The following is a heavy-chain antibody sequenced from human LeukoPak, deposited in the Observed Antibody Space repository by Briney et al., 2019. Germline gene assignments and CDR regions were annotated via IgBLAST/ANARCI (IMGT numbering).Heavy chain of an antibody. CDR1: GFTFSNYA. D-gene: IGHD3-3*01. J-gene: IGHJ6*02. CDR3: ARDGVALYFYHGMDV. Sequence: KSGGYLRLSCAASGFTFSNYAVHWVRQAPGQGLEWVAVISYDGSNKYYADSVKGRFTISRDSSKNTLYLQMTSLRAEDTAVYYCARDGVALYFYHGMDVWGQGTTVTVSS. V-gene: IGHV3-30-3*01. CDR2: ISYDGSNK.